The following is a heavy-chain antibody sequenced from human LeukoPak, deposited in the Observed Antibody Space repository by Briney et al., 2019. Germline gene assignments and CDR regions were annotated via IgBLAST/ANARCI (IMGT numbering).Heavy chain of an antibody. Sequence: PSETLSLNCAVYGGSFSGYYWSWIRQPPGKGLEWIGEINHSGSTNYNPSLKSRVTISVDTSKNQFSLKLSSVTAADTAVYYCARGALLGRFDYWGQGTLVTVSS. V-gene: IGHV4-34*01. CDR1: GGSFSGYY. D-gene: IGHD3-10*01. J-gene: IGHJ4*02. CDR2: INHSGST. CDR3: ARGALLGRFDY.